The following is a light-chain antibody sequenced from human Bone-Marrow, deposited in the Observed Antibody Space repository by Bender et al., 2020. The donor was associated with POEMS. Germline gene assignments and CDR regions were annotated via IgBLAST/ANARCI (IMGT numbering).Light chain of an antibody. Sequence: QSVLTQPPSVSAAPGQKVTISCSGGTSNIGRNSVNWYQQVPGTAPKLLIYSDDQRPSGVPDRLSASKSATSASLAISGLQSEDEADYYCATWDDSLNGVVFGGGTKVTVL. CDR3: ATWDDSLNGVV. V-gene: IGLV1-44*01. CDR2: SDD. J-gene: IGLJ2*01. CDR1: TSNIGRNS.